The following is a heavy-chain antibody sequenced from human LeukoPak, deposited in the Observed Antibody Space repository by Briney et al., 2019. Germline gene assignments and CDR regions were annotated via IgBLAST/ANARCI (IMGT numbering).Heavy chain of an antibody. D-gene: IGHD3-16*01. CDR1: GFTFDDYT. Sequence: GGSLRLSCAASGFTFDDYTMHWVRQAPGKGLEWVAVISYDGSNKYYADSVKGRFTISRDNSKNTLYLQMNSLRAEDTAVYYCAKDDGGYYYYGMDVWGQGTTVTVSS. V-gene: IGHV3-30*18. CDR2: ISYDGSNK. J-gene: IGHJ6*02. CDR3: AKDDGGYYYYGMDV.